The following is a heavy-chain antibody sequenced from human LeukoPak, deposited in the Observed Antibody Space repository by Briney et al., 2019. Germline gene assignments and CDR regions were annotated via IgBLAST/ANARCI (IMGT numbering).Heavy chain of an antibody. D-gene: IGHD2-15*01. CDR1: GYSISGGYY. Sequence: SETLSLTCAVSGYSISGGYYWGWIRQPPGKGLEWSGSIYHSGSTYYNPSLKSRVIISVDTSKNQFSLKLSSVTAADTAVYYCARMVVVVAAYYFDYWGQGTLVTVSS. J-gene: IGHJ4*02. CDR2: IYHSGST. V-gene: IGHV4-38-2*01. CDR3: ARMVVVVAAYYFDY.